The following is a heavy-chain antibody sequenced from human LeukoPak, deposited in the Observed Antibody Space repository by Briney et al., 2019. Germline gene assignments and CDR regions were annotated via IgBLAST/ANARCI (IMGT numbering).Heavy chain of an antibody. J-gene: IGHJ4*02. V-gene: IGHV1-2*02. Sequence: GASVRVSCKASGYTFTGYYMHWVRQAPGQGLEWMGWINPNSGGTNYAQKFQGRVTMTRDTSISTAYMELSSLSSEDTAVYYCARDREVATLDYYFDYWGQGALVTVSS. D-gene: IGHD5-24*01. CDR2: INPNSGGT. CDR1: GYTFTGYY. CDR3: ARDREVATLDYYFDY.